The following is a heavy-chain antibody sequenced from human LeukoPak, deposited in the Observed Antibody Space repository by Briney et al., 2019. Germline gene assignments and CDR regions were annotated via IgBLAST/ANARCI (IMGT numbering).Heavy chain of an antibody. CDR1: GFTFSSYG. V-gene: IGHV3-30-3*02. D-gene: IGHD6-13*01. Sequence: PGGSLRLSCAASGFTFSSYGMHWVRQAPGKGLEWVAVISYDGSNKYYADSVKGRFTISRDNSKNTLYLQMNSLRAEDTAAYYCAKIGGGSSIYYFDYWGQGTQVTVSS. CDR3: AKIGGGSSIYYFDY. J-gene: IGHJ4*02. CDR2: ISYDGSNK.